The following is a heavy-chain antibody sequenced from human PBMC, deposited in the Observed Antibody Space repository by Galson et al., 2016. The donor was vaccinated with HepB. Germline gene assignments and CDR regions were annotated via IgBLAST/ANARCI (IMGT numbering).Heavy chain of an antibody. CDR1: RFAFNRFG. Sequence: SLRLSCAGSRFAFNRFGIHWVRQAPGKGLEWVAIISSDASKIHYGESVRGRFAISRDNAKDTVYLEMKTVRADDTAVYYCARSRSSGWLVELDHWGQGTLVTVSS. D-gene: IGHD6-19*01. CDR2: ISSDASKI. V-gene: IGHV3-30*03. CDR3: ARSRSSGWLVELDH. J-gene: IGHJ4*02.